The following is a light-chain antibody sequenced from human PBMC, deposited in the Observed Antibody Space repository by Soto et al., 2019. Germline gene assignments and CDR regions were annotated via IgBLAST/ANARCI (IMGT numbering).Light chain of an antibody. Sequence: QSALTQPRSVSGSPGQSVTISCTGTSSDVGGYNYVSWYQQHPGKAPKFMIYDVSKRPSGVPDRFSGSKSGNTASLTISGLQAEDEADYYCCSYAGSDTYVFGTETKVTVL. J-gene: IGLJ1*01. CDR2: DVS. V-gene: IGLV2-11*01. CDR1: SSDVGGYNY. CDR3: CSYAGSDTYV.